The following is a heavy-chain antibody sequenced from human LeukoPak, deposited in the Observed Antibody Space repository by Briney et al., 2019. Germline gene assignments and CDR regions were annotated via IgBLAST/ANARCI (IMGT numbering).Heavy chain of an antibody. J-gene: IGHJ4*02. V-gene: IGHV1-2*02. CDR2: INPNSGGT. Sequence: ASVTVSFTASGYTFTGYYMHWVRQAPGQGLEWMGWINPNSGGTNYAQRFQGRVTITRDTSISTAYMELSRLRSDDTAVYYCAREEIRGYSYGSDYWGQGTLVTVSS. CDR1: GYTFTGYY. D-gene: IGHD5-18*01. CDR3: AREEIRGYSYGSDY.